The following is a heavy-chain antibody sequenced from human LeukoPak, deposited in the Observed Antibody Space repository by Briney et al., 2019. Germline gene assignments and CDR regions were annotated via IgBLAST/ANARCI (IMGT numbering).Heavy chain of an antibody. J-gene: IGHJ4*02. CDR2: ISSDGGNR. D-gene: IGHD6-19*01. V-gene: IGHV3-64D*06. CDR3: VATQTSGWELDY. Sequence: PGGSLRLSCAASGFTFSNYAMHWVRQAPGKGLEYVSAISSDGGNRYCADSVKGRFSISRDNSKNTLFLQMTSLRTEDTAVYYCVATQTSGWELDYWGQGTVVTVSS. CDR1: GFTFSNYA.